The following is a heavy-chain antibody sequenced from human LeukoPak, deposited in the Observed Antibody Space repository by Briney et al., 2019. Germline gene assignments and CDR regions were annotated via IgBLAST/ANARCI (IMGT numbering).Heavy chain of an antibody. CDR2: MNPNSGNT. J-gene: IGHJ4*02. Sequence: ASVKVSCKASGYTFTSYDINWVRQATGQGLEWMGWMNPNSGNTGYAQKFQGRVTMTGNPSISTAYMELSSLRSEDTAVYYCARGRVEAAAGFDYWGQGTLVTVSS. V-gene: IGHV1-8*01. D-gene: IGHD6-13*01. CDR1: GYTFTSYD. CDR3: ARGRVEAAAGFDY.